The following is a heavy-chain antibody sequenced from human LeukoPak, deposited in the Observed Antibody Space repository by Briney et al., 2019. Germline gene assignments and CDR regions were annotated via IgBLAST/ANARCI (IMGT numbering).Heavy chain of an antibody. Sequence: SETLSLTCTVSGGSISYYYWSWIRQSPGKGLAGIGYIYYSGTTNYNPSLKSRVTISVDTSKNQFSLQLRSVTAADTAVYYCAREDPQTTVPEGMDVWGQGTTVTVSS. V-gene: IGHV4-59*01. CDR1: GGSISYYY. J-gene: IGHJ6*02. CDR3: AREDPQTTVPEGMDV. CDR2: IYYSGTT. D-gene: IGHD4-17*01.